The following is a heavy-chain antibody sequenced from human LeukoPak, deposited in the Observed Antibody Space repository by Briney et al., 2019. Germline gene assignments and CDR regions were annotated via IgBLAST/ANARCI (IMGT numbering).Heavy chain of an antibody. CDR1: GDSISSYY. V-gene: IGHV4-59*01. CDR3: ARDRYSSSWYDDAFDI. D-gene: IGHD6-13*01. J-gene: IGHJ3*02. Sequence: PSETLSLTCTVLGDSISSYYWNWIRQPPGKRLKWIGYIYYSGSTNYNPSLKSRVTISVDTSKNQFSLKLSSVTAADTAVYYCARDRYSSSWYDDAFDIWGQGTMVTVSS. CDR2: IYYSGST.